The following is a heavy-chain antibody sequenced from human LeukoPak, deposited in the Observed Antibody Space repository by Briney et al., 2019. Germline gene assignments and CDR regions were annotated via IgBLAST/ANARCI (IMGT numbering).Heavy chain of an antibody. V-gene: IGHV4-61*02. Sequence: SETLSLTCSLSGGSISSVTSYWSWPRHPAGKGLEWIGRIYTSGSTNYNPSLKSRVTISVDTSKNQLSLKLSSVTAADTAVYSCVRHVARAFDIWGQGTKVTVSS. J-gene: IGHJ3*02. CDR3: VRHVARAFDI. CDR2: IYTSGST. CDR1: GGSISSVTSY.